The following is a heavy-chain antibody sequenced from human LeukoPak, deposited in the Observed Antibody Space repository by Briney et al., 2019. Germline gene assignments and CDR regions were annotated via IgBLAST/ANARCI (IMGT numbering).Heavy chain of an antibody. CDR3: PSGGANYDILTGYYIISNDY. V-gene: IGHV3-21*01. J-gene: IGHJ4*02. D-gene: IGHD3-9*01. CDR1: GFTFSSYA. CDR2: ISSSSSYI. Sequence: GGPLRLSCAASGFTFSSYAMSWVRQAPGKGLEWVSSISSSSSYIYYADSVKGRFNISRDNAKNSLYLQMNSLRAEDTAVYYCPSGGANYDILTGYYIISNDYWGQGTMVTVSS.